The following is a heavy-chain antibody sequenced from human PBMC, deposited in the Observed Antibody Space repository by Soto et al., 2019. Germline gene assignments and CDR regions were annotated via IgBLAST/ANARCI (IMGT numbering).Heavy chain of an antibody. Sequence: QVQLVQSGAEVKKPGASVKVSCKASGYTFTSYAMHWVRQTPGQRLEWMGWINAGNGNTKYSQKFQGRVTITRDTSASTAYMELSSLRSEDTAVYYCAREGSSDAFDIWGQGTMVTVSS. V-gene: IGHV1-3*01. CDR3: AREGSSDAFDI. J-gene: IGHJ3*02. CDR1: GYTFTSYA. CDR2: INAGNGNT.